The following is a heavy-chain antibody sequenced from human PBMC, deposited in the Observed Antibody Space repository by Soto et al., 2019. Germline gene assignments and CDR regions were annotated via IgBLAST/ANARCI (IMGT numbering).Heavy chain of an antibody. CDR3: ARDFEV. CDR2: IKQDGSEQ. V-gene: IGHV3-7*01. CDR1: GFSFSAYW. J-gene: IGHJ2*01. Sequence: PGGSLRLSCEASGFSFSAYWMSWVRQAPGKGLEWVANIKQDGSEQYYVDSVKGRFTISRNNAKNSLYLQMNSLRAEDTAVFYCARDFEVWGRGTLVPVSS.